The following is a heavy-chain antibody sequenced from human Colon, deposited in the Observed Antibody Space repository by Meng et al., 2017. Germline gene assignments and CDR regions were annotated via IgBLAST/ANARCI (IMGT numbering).Heavy chain of an antibody. V-gene: IGHV4-34*01. CDR3: ANIRDRCFSDS. D-gene: IGHD5-24*01. CDR2: LDRAGTA. CDR1: VRSISSFC. J-gene: IGHJ4*02. Sequence: QGELHQGGVSLWEPSEPLCLASAVYVRSISSFCWAWIRQSTGKGLMWIGVLDRAGTAYYTPSIQSRVTLATDTSRNQFSLNLRSVAAADTAVYYCANIRDRCFSDSWGQGTLVTVSS.